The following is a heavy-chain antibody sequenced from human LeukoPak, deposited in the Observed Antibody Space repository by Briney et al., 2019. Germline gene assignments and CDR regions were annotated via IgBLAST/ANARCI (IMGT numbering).Heavy chain of an antibody. D-gene: IGHD1-7*01. Sequence: GGSVEVSCHASGYTFPRHYKHWARQAPGQRLGVMGWINSNSGGTNYAQKFQGRVTMTRDTSISTAYMELSRLRSDDTAVYYCARELGITGTTGWFDPWGQGTLVTVSS. J-gene: IGHJ5*02. CDR3: ARELGITGTTGWFDP. CDR2: INSNSGGT. CDR1: GYTFPRHY. V-gene: IGHV1-2*02.